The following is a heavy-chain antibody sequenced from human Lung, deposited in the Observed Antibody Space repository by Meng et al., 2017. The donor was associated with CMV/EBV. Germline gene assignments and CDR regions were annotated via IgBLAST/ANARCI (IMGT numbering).Heavy chain of an antibody. CDR3: AGLCIVVVPAAICPMDV. CDR1: GGSISSSSYY. J-gene: IGHJ6*02. CDR2: IYYSGST. V-gene: IGHV4-39*01. D-gene: IGHD2-2*01. Sequence: SETXSLXCTVSGGSISSSSYYWGWIRQPPGKGLEWIGSIYYSGSTYYNPSLKSRVTISVDTSKNQFSLKLSSVTAADTAVYYCAGLCIVVVPAAICPMDVWXQRTTVTVSS.